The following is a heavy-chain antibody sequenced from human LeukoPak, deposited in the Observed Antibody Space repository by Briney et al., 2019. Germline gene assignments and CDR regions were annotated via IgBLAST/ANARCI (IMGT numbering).Heavy chain of an antibody. CDR3: ARGGYYDSSGYLDAFDI. J-gene: IGHJ3*02. V-gene: IGHV1-69*02. Sequence: SVKVSCKASGGTFSSYTISWVRQAPGQGLEWMGGIIPILGIANYVQKFQGRVTITADKSTSTAYMELSSLRSEDTAVYYCARGGYYDSSGYLDAFDIWGQGTMVTVSS. D-gene: IGHD3-22*01. CDR2: IIPILGIA. CDR1: GGTFSSYT.